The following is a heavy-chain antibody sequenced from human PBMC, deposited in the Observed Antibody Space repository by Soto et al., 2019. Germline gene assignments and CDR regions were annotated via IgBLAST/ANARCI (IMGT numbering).Heavy chain of an antibody. Sequence: SETLSLTCTVSGGSISSYYWSWIRQPPGKGLEWIGYIYYSGSTNYNPSLKSRVTISVDTSKNQFSLKLSSVTAADTAVYYCARELITASGDLYYFDYWGQGTLVTVSS. CDR1: GGSISSYY. CDR2: IYYSGST. D-gene: IGHD4-17*01. V-gene: IGHV4-59*01. CDR3: ARELITASGDLYYFDY. J-gene: IGHJ4*02.